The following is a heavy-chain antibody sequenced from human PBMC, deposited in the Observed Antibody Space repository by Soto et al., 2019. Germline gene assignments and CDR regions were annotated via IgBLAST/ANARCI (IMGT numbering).Heavy chain of an antibody. CDR2: IDWEDTK. CDR1: GFSLSGSGMR. J-gene: IGHJ6*02. CDR3: ARAFYGMDV. V-gene: IGHV2-70*04. Sequence: GSGPTLVNPTQTLTLPGTFSGFSLSGSGMRVTWIRQPPGKALEWLARIDWEDTKLYSTSLKTRLTISKDTSKNQVVLTMTNVDPADTGTYYCARAFYGMDVWGQGATVTVSS.